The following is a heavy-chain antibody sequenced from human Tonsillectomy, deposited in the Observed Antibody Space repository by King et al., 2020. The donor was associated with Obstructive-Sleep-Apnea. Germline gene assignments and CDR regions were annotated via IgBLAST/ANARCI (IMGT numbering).Heavy chain of an antibody. J-gene: IGHJ4*02. D-gene: IGHD5-18*01. CDR2: IYYSGST. CDR3: ARDGSGESYGFHYFDY. V-gene: IGHV4-39*07. Sequence: QLQESGPGLVKPSETLSLTCTVSGGSISSSSYYWGWIRQPPGKGLEWIGSIYYSGSTYYNPSLKSRVTITVETSKNQFSLKRSSVTAADTAVYYCARDGSGESYGFHYFDYWGQGTLVTVSS. CDR1: GGSISSSSYY.